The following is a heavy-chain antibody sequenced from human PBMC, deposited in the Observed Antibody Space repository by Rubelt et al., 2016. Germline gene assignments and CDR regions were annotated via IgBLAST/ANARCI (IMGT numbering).Heavy chain of an antibody. CDR3: ARASRVRWGDYGGWFDP. V-gene: IGHV4-31*03. J-gene: IGHJ5*02. CDR1: GGSISSGGYY. Sequence: QLQLQESGPGLVKPSETLSLTCTVSGGSISSGGYYWSWIRQHPGKGLEWIGYIYYSGSTYYNPSLKGRVTISVDTSKNQFSLKLGSVPAADTAVYYCARASRVRWGDYGGWFDPWGQGTLVTVSS. CDR2: IYYSGST. D-gene: IGHD4-23*01.